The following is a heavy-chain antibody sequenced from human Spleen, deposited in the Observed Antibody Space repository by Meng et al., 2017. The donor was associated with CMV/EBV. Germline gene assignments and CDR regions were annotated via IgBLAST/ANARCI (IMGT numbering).Heavy chain of an antibody. D-gene: IGHD5-24*01. Sequence: EVRLVESGGGLVKPGGSLRLSCAASGFNFSSYTMNWVRLAPGKGLEWVSSISSSSSYIYYADSVKGRFTISRDNAKNSLYLQMNSLRAEDTAVYYCARDLSGMAGFDPWGQGTLVTVSS. CDR2: ISSSSSYI. CDR1: GFNFSSYT. V-gene: IGHV3-21*01. CDR3: ARDLSGMAGFDP. J-gene: IGHJ5*02.